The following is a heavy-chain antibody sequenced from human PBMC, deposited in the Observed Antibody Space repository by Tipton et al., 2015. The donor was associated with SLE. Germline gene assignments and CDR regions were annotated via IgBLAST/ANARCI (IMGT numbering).Heavy chain of an antibody. CDR1: GGSISSSSYY. CDR3: ACQGFSDAFDF. Sequence: TLSLTCTVSGGSISSSSYYWGWIRQPPGKGLEWIGSIYHSGSTYYNPSLKSRVTISVDTSKNQFSLKLSSVTAADTALYYCACQGFSDAFDFWGQGTMVTVSS. CDR2: IYHSGST. V-gene: IGHV4-39*07. D-gene: IGHD3-10*01. J-gene: IGHJ3*01.